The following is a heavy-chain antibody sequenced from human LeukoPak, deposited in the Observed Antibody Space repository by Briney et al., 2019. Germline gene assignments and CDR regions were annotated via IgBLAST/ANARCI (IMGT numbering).Heavy chain of an antibody. J-gene: IGHJ3*02. D-gene: IGHD2-15*01. CDR1: GGSIRSHY. Sequence: SETLSLTCTVSGGSIRSHYWSWVRQPPGKGLEWIGYIYDSGSTKYNPSLKSRVTMSVDTSKNQFSLKLSSVTAADTAVYYCARRRYCSADICSGGDAFDIWGQGTMVSVSS. CDR3: ARRRYCSADICSGGDAFDI. CDR2: IYDSGST. V-gene: IGHV4-59*11.